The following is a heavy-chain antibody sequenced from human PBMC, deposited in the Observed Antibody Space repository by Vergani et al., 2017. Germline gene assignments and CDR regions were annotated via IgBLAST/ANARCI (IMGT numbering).Heavy chain of an antibody. Sequence: QVQLVQSGAEVKKPGASVTVSCKASGYTFTGYYMHWVRQAPGQGLEWMGWINPNSGGTNYTQKFQGRVTMTRDTSISTAYMELSRLTSDDTAVYYCARESAYCGGDWYSRVWFDPWGQGTLVTVSS. J-gene: IGHJ5*02. CDR2: INPNSGGT. CDR3: ARESAYCGGDWYSRVWFDP. CDR1: GYTFTGYY. V-gene: IGHV1-2*02. D-gene: IGHD2-21*01.